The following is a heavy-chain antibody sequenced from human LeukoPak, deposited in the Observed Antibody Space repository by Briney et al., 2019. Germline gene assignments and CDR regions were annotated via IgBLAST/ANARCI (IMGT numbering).Heavy chain of an antibody. CDR3: ARSYYYDYRQIDY. V-gene: IGHV4-39*01. J-gene: IGHJ4*02. Sequence: PSETLSLTCTVSGDSISTSSYYWGWIRQPPGKGLEWLGSIYYSWSTYYNPSLKSRVTISVDTSKNQFSLTLYSVTAADTAVFYCARSYYYDYRQIDYWGQGTLVTVSS. D-gene: IGHD3-22*01. CDR1: GDSISTSSYY. CDR2: IYYSWST.